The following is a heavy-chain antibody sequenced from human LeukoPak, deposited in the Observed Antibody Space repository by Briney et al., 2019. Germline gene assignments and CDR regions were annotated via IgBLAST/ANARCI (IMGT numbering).Heavy chain of an antibody. J-gene: IGHJ4*02. D-gene: IGHD3-22*01. V-gene: IGHV4-39*01. Sequence: PSETLSLTCTVSGGSISSSSYYWGWIRQPPGTGLEWIGSIYYSGSTYYNPSLKSRVTISVDTSKNQFSLKLSSVTAADTAVYYCARHQIPDYYDNGYWGQGTLVTVFS. CDR3: ARHQIPDYYDNGY. CDR1: GGSISSSSYY. CDR2: IYYSGST.